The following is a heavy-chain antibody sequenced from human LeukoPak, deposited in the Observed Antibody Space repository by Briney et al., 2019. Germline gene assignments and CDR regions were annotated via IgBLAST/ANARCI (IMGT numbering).Heavy chain of an antibody. V-gene: IGHV3-30*02. D-gene: IGHD6-13*01. CDR2: IRYDGSNK. CDR3: AKDLAGLGEQQLFLNGFDP. Sequence: GGSLRLSCAASGFTFSSYGMHWVRQAPGKGLEWVAFIRYDGSNKYYADSVKGRFTISRDNSKNTLYLQMNSLRAEDTAVYYCAKDLAGLGEQQLFLNGFDPWGQGTLVTVSS. CDR1: GFTFSSYG. J-gene: IGHJ5*02.